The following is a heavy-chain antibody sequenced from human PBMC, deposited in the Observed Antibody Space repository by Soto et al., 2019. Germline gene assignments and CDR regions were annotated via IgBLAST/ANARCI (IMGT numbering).Heavy chain of an antibody. CDR1: GFNFDDYT. D-gene: IGHD2-21*02. Sequence: EVQLVESGGAVVQPGGSLRLSCAASGFNFDDYTMHRVRQGPGKGLEWVSLISWDGRVTYYADSVKVRFTISRDNSENSLLLQMSGLTTEDTALYYCAKEIYRNRVTPNWFDPWGQGTLVTVSS. CDR2: ISWDGRVT. J-gene: IGHJ5*02. CDR3: AKEIYRNRVTPNWFDP. V-gene: IGHV3-43*01.